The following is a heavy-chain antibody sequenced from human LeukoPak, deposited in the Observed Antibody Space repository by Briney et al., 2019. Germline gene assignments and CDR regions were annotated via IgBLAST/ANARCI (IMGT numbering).Heavy chain of an antibody. CDR2: ISAYNGNK. D-gene: IGHD1-26*01. CDR3: ARVDRVGASRGCDY. V-gene: IGHV1-18*01. Sequence: VASVTVSCKASGYTFTSYGISWVRQAPGQGLEWMGWISAYNGNKNYAQKLQGRVTMTTDTSTSTAYMELRSLRSDDTAVYYCARVDRVGASRGCDYWGQGTLVTVSS. CDR1: GYTFTSYG. J-gene: IGHJ4*02.